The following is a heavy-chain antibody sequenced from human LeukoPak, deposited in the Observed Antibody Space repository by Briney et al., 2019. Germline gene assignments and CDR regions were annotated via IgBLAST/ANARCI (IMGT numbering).Heavy chain of an antibody. V-gene: IGHV1-69*13. CDR3: ATSTPGYCSSTSCSNYYYYYMDV. Sequence: SVKVSCKASGGTFSSYAISWVRQAPGQGVEWMGGIIPTFGTANYAQKFQGRVTITADESTSTAYMELSSLRSEDTAVYYCATSTPGYCSSTSCSNYYYYYMDVWGKGTTVTVSS. J-gene: IGHJ6*03. CDR1: GGTFSSYA. D-gene: IGHD2-2*01. CDR2: IIPTFGTA.